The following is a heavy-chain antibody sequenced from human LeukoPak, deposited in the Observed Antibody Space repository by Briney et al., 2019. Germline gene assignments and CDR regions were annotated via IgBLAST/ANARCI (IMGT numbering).Heavy chain of an antibody. J-gene: IGHJ4*02. D-gene: IGHD3-10*01. CDR2: INPNSGGT. V-gene: IGHV1-2*02. Sequence: GASVKVSCKASGYTFTGYYMHWVRQAPGQGLEWMGWINPNSGGTNYAQKFQGRVTMTRDTSISTAYMELSRLRSDDTAVYYCARASVLLWFGDVPQRGQGTLVTVSS. CDR1: GYTFTGYY. CDR3: ARASVLLWFGDVPQ.